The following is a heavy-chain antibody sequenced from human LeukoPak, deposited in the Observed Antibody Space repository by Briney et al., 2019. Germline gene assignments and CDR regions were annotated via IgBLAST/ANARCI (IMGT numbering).Heavy chain of an antibody. J-gene: IGHJ6*03. D-gene: IGHD3-10*01. CDR2: IGTAGDT. Sequence: GGSLRLSCAASGFTFSSYDMHWVRQATGKGLEWVSAIGTAGDTYYPGSVKGRFTISRENAKNSLYLQMNSLRAGDTAVYYCARGVKVQGYYYYMDVWGKGTTVTVSS. CDR1: GFTFSSYD. CDR3: ARGVKVQGYYYYMDV. V-gene: IGHV3-13*01.